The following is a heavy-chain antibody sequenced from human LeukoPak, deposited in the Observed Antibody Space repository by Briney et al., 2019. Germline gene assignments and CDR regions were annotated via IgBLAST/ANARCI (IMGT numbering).Heavy chain of an antibody. V-gene: IGHV3-21*01. J-gene: IGHJ4*02. CDR3: ARDRGKKWEPIDY. CDR1: GFTFSSYT. Sequence: GGSLRLSCAASGFTFSSYTMHWVRQIPGERPEWVSSISGDTTYIYYADSLKGRFTISRDNAKNSLYLQMNSLRAEDTAVYYCARDRGKKWEPIDYWGQGTLVTVSS. CDR2: ISGDTTYI. D-gene: IGHD1-26*01.